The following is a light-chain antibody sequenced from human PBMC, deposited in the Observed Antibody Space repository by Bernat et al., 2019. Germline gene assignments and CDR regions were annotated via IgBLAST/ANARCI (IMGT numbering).Light chain of an antibody. CDR3: SAWDTGLSGWV. V-gene: IGLV10-54*01. CDR2: RNN. Sequence: QAGLTQPPSVSKDLRQTATLTCTGNSNNVGNQGAARLQQHQGHPPKLLSYRNNNRPSGISERLSASRSGNTASLTITGLQPEDEADYYCSAWDTGLSGWVFGGGTKLTVL. J-gene: IGLJ3*02. CDR1: SNNVGNQG.